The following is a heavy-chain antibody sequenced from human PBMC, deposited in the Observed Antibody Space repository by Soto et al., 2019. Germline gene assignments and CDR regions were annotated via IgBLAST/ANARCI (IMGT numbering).Heavy chain of an antibody. V-gene: IGHV2-5*02. J-gene: IGHJ4*02. CDR1: GFSLNTHGVG. D-gene: IGHD6-13*01. CDR3: VQGSSGYVD. CDR2: IYWDDDK. Sequence: QITLKESGPTLVKPTHTLTLTCTFSGFSLNTHGVGVGWIRQPPGKALEWLALIYWDDDKRYSPSLRSRLTTTKDTSQYPVVLTMTDMDPVDTATYYCVQGSSGYVDWGQGPLVTVSS.